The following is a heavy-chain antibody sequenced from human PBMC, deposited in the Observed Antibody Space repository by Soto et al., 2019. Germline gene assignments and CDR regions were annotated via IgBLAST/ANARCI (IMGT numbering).Heavy chain of an antibody. CDR2: ISAYNGNT. J-gene: IGHJ4*02. V-gene: IGHV1-18*01. CDR3: ARDAWVAAAGTLGPEV. CDR1: GYTFTSYG. Sequence: QVQLVQSGAEVKKPGASVKVSCKASGYTFTSYGISWVRQAPGQGREWMGWISAYNGNTNHAQKLQGRATMPPDTATSTAYLVLGGLRSVETAVYYCARDAWVAAAGTLGPEVWGQGTLVTVSS. D-gene: IGHD6-13*01.